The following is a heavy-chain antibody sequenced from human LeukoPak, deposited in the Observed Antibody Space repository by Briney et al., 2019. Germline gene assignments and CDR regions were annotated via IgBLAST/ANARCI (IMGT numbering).Heavy chain of an antibody. CDR1: GYSISSGYY. J-gene: IGHJ4*02. CDR3: ARAKDRYSSSWEYFDY. D-gene: IGHD6-13*01. V-gene: IGHV4-38-2*01. CDR2: IYHSGST. Sequence: SETLSLTCAVSGYSISSGYYWGWIRQPPGKGLEWIGSIYHSGSTYYNPSLKSRVTISVDTSKNQFSLKLSSVTAADTAVYYFARAKDRYSSSWEYFDYWGQGTLVTVSS.